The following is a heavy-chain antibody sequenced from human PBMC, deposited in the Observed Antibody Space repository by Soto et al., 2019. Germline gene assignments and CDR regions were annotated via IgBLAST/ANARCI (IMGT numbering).Heavy chain of an antibody. J-gene: IGHJ4*02. CDR3: VRSGDNYNLLDY. D-gene: IGHD1-1*01. CDR2: SSNSGSFT. V-gene: IGHV3-21*05. CDR1: GFTFRSFT. Sequence: PGGSLRLSCAASGFTFRSFTMNWVRQAPGKGLEWIGYSSNSGSFTRYADSVKGRFSISRDNAKNSLYLQINSLRGDDTAIYYCVRSGDNYNLLDYWGQGTPVTVSS.